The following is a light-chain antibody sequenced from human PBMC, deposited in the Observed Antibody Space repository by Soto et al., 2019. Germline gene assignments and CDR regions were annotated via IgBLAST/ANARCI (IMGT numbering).Light chain of an antibody. CDR3: QVWDSSSDPV. CDR2: DDT. J-gene: IGLJ3*02. CDR1: NIGSKS. V-gene: IGLV3-21*02. Sequence: SYELTQPPSVSVAPGQTARITCGGNNIGSKSVHWYQRKPGQAPVLVVYDDTDRPSGIPARFSGSNSGNTATLTISRVEAGDEADYFCQVWDSSSDPVFGGGTNVTVL.